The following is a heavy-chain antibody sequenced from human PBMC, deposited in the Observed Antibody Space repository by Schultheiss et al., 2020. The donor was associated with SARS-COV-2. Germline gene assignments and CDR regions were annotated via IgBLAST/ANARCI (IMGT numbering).Heavy chain of an antibody. CDR2: ISGSGGST. CDR3: ASSRKYDILIGDHNLPSDGMDV. D-gene: IGHD3-9*01. Sequence: GESLKISCTASGFTFGDYAMSWFRQAPGKGLEWVSGISGSGGSTYYADSVKGRFTISRDNSKNTLYLQMNSLRAEDTAVYYCASSRKYDILIGDHNLPSDGMDVWGQGTTVTVSS. J-gene: IGHJ6*02. CDR1: GFTFGDYA. V-gene: IGHV3-23*01.